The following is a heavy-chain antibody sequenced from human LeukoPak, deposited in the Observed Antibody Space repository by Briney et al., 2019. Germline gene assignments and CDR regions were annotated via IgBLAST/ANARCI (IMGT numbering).Heavy chain of an antibody. CDR3: AIMTVDTAMVFDY. V-gene: IGHV3-23*01. CDR2: ISGSGGST. Sequence: GGSLRLSCAASGFTFSSYAMSWVRQALGKGLEWVSAISGSGGSTYYADSVKGRFTISRDNSKNTLYLQMNSLRAEDTAVYYCAIMTVDTAMVFDYWGQGTLVTVSS. D-gene: IGHD5-18*01. CDR1: GFTFSSYA. J-gene: IGHJ4*02.